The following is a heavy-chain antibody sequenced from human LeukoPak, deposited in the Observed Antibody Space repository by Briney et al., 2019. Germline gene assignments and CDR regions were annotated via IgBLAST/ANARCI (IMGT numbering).Heavy chain of an antibody. CDR3: ARGADWITIFGVVNEAFDI. D-gene: IGHD3-3*01. CDR1: GGTISSYY. J-gene: IGHJ3*02. V-gene: IGHV4-59*01. Sequence: SGTLSLTCTVSGGTISSYYWSWIRQPPGKGLEWVGYIYYSGSTNYNPSLKSRVTISVDTSKNQFSLKLSSVTAADTAVYYCARGADWITIFGVVNEAFDIWGQGTMVTVSS. CDR2: IYYSGST.